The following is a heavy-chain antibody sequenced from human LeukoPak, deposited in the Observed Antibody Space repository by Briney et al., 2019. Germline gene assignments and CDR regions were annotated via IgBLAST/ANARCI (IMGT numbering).Heavy chain of an antibody. CDR1: GGTFSSYA. J-gene: IGHJ3*02. V-gene: IGHV1-69*01. D-gene: IGHD2-2*01. CDR2: IIPIFGTA. Sequence: SSVKVSCKASGGTFSSYAISWVRQAPGQGLEWMGGIIPIFGTANYAQKFQGRVTITADESTSTAYMELSSLRSEDTAVYYCARELPSLQVRDIVVVPAAREGGAFDIWGQGTMVTVSS. CDR3: ARELPSLQVRDIVVVPAAREGGAFDI.